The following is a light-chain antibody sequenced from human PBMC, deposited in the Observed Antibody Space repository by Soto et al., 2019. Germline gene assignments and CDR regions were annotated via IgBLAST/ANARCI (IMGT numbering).Light chain of an antibody. CDR1: QSITTF. CDR2: AAA. Sequence: KMKLSLSSLSATIGDRVTITCRASQSITTFLNWYQQTSGEAPKLLIYAAARLQTGVPSRFSGSRSGTDFTLTISSLQPEDFATYYCQQAYGAPPRFGQG. CDR3: QQAYGAPPR. J-gene: IGKJ1*01. V-gene: IGKV1-39*01.